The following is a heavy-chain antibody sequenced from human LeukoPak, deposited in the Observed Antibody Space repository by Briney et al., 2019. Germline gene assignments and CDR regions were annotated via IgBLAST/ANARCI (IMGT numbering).Heavy chain of an antibody. CDR1: GYTFTSYY. CDR3: ARAPTPNSSSWSTYYYYYYMDV. J-gene: IGHJ6*03. V-gene: IGHV1-46*01. D-gene: IGHD6-13*01. Sequence: APVKVSCKASGYTFTSYYMHWVRQAPGQGLEWMGIINPSGGSTSYAQKFQGRVTMTRDMSTSTVYMELSSLRSEDTAVYYCARAPTPNSSSWSTYYYYYYMDVWGKGTTVTVSS. CDR2: INPSGGST.